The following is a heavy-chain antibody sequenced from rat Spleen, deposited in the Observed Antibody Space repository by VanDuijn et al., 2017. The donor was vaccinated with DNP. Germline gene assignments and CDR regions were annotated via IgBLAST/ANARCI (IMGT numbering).Heavy chain of an antibody. CDR1: GFTFNKYW. CDR2: ITSSGGST. V-gene: IGHV5-31*01. Sequence: EVQLVESGGGLVQPGRSLKLSCAASGFTFNKYWMTWIRQVPGKGLEWVAAITSSGGSTYYPDSVKGRFTVSRDNAKNTLYLQMDSLRSEDTATYYCARQPYYDGSYYYFDYWGQGVMVTVSS. D-gene: IGHD1-12*02. CDR3: ARQPYYDGSYYYFDY. J-gene: IGHJ2*01.